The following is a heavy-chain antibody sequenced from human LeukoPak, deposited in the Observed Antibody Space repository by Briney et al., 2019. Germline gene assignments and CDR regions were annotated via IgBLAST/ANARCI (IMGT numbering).Heavy chain of an antibody. J-gene: IGHJ4*02. CDR3: AAASSGSPRDY. CDR2: ISAYNGNT. V-gene: IGHV1-18*01. Sequence: GASVKVSCKASGYTFTSYGISWVRQAPGQGLEWMGWISAYNGNTNYAQKLQGRVTMTTDTSTSTAYMELSSLRSEDTAVYYCAAASSGSPRDYWGQGTLVTVSS. D-gene: IGHD1-26*01. CDR1: GYTFTSYG.